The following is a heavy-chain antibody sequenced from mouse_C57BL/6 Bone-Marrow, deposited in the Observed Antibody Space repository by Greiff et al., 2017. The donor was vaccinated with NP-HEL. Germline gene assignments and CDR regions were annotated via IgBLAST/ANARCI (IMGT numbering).Heavy chain of an antibody. D-gene: IGHD3-3*01. CDR1: GFSLTSYA. CDR2: IWTGGGT. V-gene: IGHV2-9-1*01. CDR3: AKNRAGMAMDY. J-gene: IGHJ4*01. Sequence: VKLVESGPGLVAPSQSLSITCTVSGFSLTSYAISWVRLPPGKGLVWLGVIWTGGGTNYILALKFRLSISNHNYKSQVFLKMSSLQTDDTAKYYCAKNRAGMAMDYWGQGTSVTVSS.